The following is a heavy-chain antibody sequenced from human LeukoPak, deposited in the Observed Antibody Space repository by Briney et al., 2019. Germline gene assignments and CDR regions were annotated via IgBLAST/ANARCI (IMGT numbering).Heavy chain of an antibody. D-gene: IGHD5-18*01. CDR1: GFTFGGYW. CDR2: IKQDGSEK. CDR3: XRLKDTATRYDY. V-gene: IGHV3-7*01. Sequence: GGSLRLSCAASGFTFGGYWMSWVRQAPGKGLEWVASIKQDGSEKYYVDSVKGRFTISRDNAKNSLYLQMNSLRAEDTAVYYXXRLKDTATRYDYWGQGTLVTVSS. J-gene: IGHJ4*02.